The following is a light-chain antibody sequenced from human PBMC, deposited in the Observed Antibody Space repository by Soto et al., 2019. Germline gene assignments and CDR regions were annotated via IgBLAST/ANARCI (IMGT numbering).Light chain of an antibody. Sequence: DIQMTQSPLSVSASVGARVIITCRASQDIGYWLAWYQQIPGKAPKLLIYAALSLHSGVSSRFSGSGSATNFTLTINSLQPEDVAFYYCQQANSFPLSFGQGTRVEIK. CDR3: QQANSFPLS. V-gene: IGKV1-12*01. J-gene: IGKJ5*01. CDR1: QDIGYW. CDR2: AAL.